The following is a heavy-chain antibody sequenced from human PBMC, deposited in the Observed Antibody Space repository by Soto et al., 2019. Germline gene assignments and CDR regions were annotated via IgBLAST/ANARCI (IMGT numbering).Heavy chain of an antibody. CDR2: LMSKTDGGTT. CDR3: AAGTGRTDLDY. Sequence: GGSLRLSCAASGFDFSKAWMSWVRQAPGKGLEWVGRLMSKTDGGTTVYAAPVKGRFTISRDDSKNTLYLQMSSLNTEDTAVYYCAAGTGRTDLDYWGQGTLVNVSS. J-gene: IGHJ4*02. V-gene: IGHV3-15*01. D-gene: IGHD2-2*01. CDR1: GFDFSKAW.